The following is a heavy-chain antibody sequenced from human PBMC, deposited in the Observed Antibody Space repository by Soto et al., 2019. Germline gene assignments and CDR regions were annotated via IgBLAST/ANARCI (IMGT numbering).Heavy chain of an antibody. Sequence: GWSVRLSCAASGFTFSNDWMSWVRQAPRKGQEWVGRIKSKTDGGTTDYAAPVKGRFTISRDDSKNTLYLQMNSLKTEDTAVNSCTVTHYYTLTGYYYFYSLRLANLVTVSS. CDR1: GFTFSNDW. D-gene: IGHD3-9*01. CDR3: TVTHYYTLTGYYYFYS. V-gene: IGHV3-15*01. J-gene: IGHJ4*02. CDR2: IKSKTDGGTT.